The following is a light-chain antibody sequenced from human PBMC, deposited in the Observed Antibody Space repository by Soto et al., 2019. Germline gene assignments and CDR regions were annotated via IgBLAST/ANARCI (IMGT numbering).Light chain of an antibody. V-gene: IGLV2-8*01. J-gene: IGLJ1*01. CDR3: SSYAGSNKDV. CDR2: EVT. Sequence: QSVLTQPPSASGSPGQSVTISCTGTSSDVGGYNYVSWYQQHPGKAPKLMIYEVTKRPSGVPDRFSGPKSGNTASLTVSGLQTEDEADYYCSSYAGSNKDVFGTGTKLTVL. CDR1: SSDVGGYNY.